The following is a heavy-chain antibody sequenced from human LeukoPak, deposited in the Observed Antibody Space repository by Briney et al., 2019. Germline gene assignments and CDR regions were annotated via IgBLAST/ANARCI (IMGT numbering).Heavy chain of an antibody. J-gene: IGHJ4*02. D-gene: IGHD3-10*01. Sequence: KPGGSLRLSCAASGFTYSSYSLNWVRQAPGKGPEWVSCISGISSYYADSVKGRFTISRDNAKNSLYLQMNSLRAEDTAVYYCARDVYGSGSYYIDYWGQGTLVTVSS. CDR2: ISGISSY. CDR1: GFTYSSYS. CDR3: ARDVYGSGSYYIDY. V-gene: IGHV3-21*01.